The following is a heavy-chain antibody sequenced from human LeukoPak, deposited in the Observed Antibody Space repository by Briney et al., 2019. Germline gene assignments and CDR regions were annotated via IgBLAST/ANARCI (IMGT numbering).Heavy chain of an antibody. Sequence: PGASVKVSCKASGYTFTSYGISWVRQAPGQGLEWMGWIRAYNDNTNYAQKLQGRVTMTTDTSTSTAYMELRSLRSGDTAMYYCARDVTYYDSSGYYFNYWGQGTLVTVSS. CDR2: IRAYNDNT. V-gene: IGHV1-18*01. D-gene: IGHD3-22*01. CDR1: GYTFTSYG. CDR3: ARDVTYYDSSGYYFNY. J-gene: IGHJ4*02.